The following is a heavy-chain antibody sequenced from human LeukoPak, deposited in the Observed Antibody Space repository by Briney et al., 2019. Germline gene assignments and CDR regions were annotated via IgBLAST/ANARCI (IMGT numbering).Heavy chain of an antibody. CDR3: ARLSDISGYYPYAFDI. Sequence: KPSETLSLTSRVSGGSISTTIYDWVWIRQPPGTGLEWIGCDSYSGSTHYNPSLKSRVTISVDTSKNQFSLKLSSVTAADTAVYYCARLSDISGYYPYAFDIWGQGTMVTVSS. D-gene: IGHD3-22*01. CDR2: DSYSGST. J-gene: IGHJ3*02. V-gene: IGHV4-39*01. CDR1: GGSISTTIYD.